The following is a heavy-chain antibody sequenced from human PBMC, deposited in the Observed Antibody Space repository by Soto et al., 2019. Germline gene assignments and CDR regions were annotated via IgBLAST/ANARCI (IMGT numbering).Heavy chain of an antibody. J-gene: IGHJ5*02. CDR3: ARDTGSRSLSNWFAP. CDR2: IIPILGIA. CDR1: GGTFSSYT. V-gene: IGHV1-69*08. D-gene: IGHD3-10*01. Sequence: QVQLVQSGAEVKKPGSSVKVSCKASGGTFSSYTISWVRQAPGQGLAWMGRIIPILGIANYAQKFQGRVTITADKSTSTAYMELSSLRSEDTAVYYCARDTGSRSLSNWFAPWGQGTLVTVSS.